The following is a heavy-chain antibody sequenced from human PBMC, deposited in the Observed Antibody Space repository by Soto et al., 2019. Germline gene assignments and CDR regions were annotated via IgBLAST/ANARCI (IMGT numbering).Heavy chain of an antibody. Sequence: IPLVQSGGEVERPGASVTVSCEASGYIFTTYGLSWVRQTPAHGLEWMGWISTDSGYTQYSQFLQGRVTMTRDTSTNTGYMELRDLTSDDTGIYYCARDRPPGSLYGMDAWGQGTAVTVSS. CDR1: GYIFTTYG. V-gene: IGHV1-18*01. CDR2: ISTDSGYT. J-gene: IGHJ6*02. CDR3: ARDRPPGSLYGMDA.